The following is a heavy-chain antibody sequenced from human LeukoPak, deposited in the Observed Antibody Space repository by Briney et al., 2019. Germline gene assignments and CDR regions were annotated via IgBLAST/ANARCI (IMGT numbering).Heavy chain of an antibody. CDR2: ISGSGGST. CDR3: AKTGDSSGFYYGVDY. J-gene: IGHJ4*02. Sequence: GGPLRLSCVASGFTFSSYAMTWVRRAPGKGLEWVSAISGSGGSTYYADSVKGRFTISRDNSKNTLYVQMNSLRAEDTAVYYCAKTGDSSGFYYGVDYWGQGTLVTVSS. D-gene: IGHD3-22*01. V-gene: IGHV3-23*01. CDR1: GFTFSSYA.